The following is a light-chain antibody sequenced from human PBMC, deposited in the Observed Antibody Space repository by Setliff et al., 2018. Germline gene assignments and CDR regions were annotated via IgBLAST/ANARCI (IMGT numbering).Light chain of an antibody. J-gene: IGLJ1*01. CDR1: SSDVGDYKY. Sequence: QSALTQPASVSGSPGQPITISCIGTSSDVGDYKYVSWYQQLPGKAPKLIIFEVSNRPSGIPNRFSGSKSGNTASLSISGLQAEDEADYYCSSYTSLSTRVFGTGTKVTVL. V-gene: IGLV2-14*01. CDR3: SSYTSLSTRV. CDR2: EVS.